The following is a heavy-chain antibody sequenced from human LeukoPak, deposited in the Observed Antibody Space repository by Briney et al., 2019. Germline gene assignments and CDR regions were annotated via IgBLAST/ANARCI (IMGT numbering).Heavy chain of an antibody. CDR1: GYTFTSYY. J-gene: IGHJ4*02. V-gene: IGHV1-46*01. D-gene: IGHD3-10*01. Sequence: ASVKVSCKASGYTFTSYYMHWVRQAPGQGLEWMGIINPSGGSTSYAQKFQGRVTMTRDTSTSTVYMELSRLRSEDTAVYYCARDLNYYGSGRSLDYWGQGTLVTVSS. CDR2: INPSGGST. CDR3: ARDLNYYGSGRSLDY.